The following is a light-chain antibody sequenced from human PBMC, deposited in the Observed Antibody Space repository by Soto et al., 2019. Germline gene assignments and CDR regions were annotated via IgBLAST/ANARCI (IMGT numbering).Light chain of an antibody. CDR3: QHYYSYPWT. Sequence: DIQMTQSPSTLSASVGDRVAITCRASQSISTLLAWYQQKPGKAPKLLIYKASSLESGVPSRFSGSGSGTEFTLTISSLQPYDFASYYCQHYYSYPWTFGQGTKVEIK. CDR2: KAS. CDR1: QSISTL. J-gene: IGKJ1*01. V-gene: IGKV1-5*03.